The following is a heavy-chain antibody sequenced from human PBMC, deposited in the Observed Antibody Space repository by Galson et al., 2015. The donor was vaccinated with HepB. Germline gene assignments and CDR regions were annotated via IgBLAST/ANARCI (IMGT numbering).Heavy chain of an antibody. V-gene: IGHV1-46*03. CDR1: GYTFTSYY. J-gene: IGHJ4*02. CDR2: INPSGGST. D-gene: IGHD4-23*01. CDR3: ASRGYDYGGNSEFDY. Sequence: SVKVSCKASGYTFTSYYMHWVRQAPGQGLEWMGIINPSGGSTSYAQKFQGRVTMTRDTSTSTVYMELSSLRSEDTAVYYCASRGYDYGGNSEFDYWGQGTLVTVSS.